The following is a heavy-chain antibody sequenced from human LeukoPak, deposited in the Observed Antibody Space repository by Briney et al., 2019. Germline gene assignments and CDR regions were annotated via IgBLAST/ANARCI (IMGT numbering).Heavy chain of an antibody. D-gene: IGHD6-6*01. J-gene: IGHJ6*03. CDR3: ARGSAPRYYYYYYMDV. Sequence: SETLSLTCAVSGYSISSGYYWGWIRQPPGKGLEWIGIIYQSGSTNYNPSLKSRVTISVDTSKNQFSLKLSSVTAADTAVYYCARGSAPRYYYYYYMDVWGKGTTVTVSS. CDR1: GYSISSGYY. CDR2: IYQSGST. V-gene: IGHV4-38-2*01.